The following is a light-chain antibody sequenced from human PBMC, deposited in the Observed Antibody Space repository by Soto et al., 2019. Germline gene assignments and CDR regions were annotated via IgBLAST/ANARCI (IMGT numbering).Light chain of an antibody. Sequence: YELTQPRSVSVEPGQTARITCGGNNIGSKSVHWYQQKPGQAPVLVVYDDGDRPSGIPERFSGSNSGNTATLTISRVEAGDEADYYCQVWDSTNDHVLFGGGTKVTVL. V-gene: IGLV3-21*02. CDR3: QVWDSTNDHVL. CDR2: DDG. CDR1: NIGSKS. J-gene: IGLJ2*01.